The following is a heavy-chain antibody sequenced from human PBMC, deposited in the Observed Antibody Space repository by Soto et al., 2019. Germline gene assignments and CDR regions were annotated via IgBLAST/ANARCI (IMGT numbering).Heavy chain of an antibody. Sequence: GESLKISCKASQYSFTNYWIGWVRQMPGTGLEWMGIIYPGDSDTRYSPSFQGQVTISVDKSINTAYLQWSSLKASDTAMYYCARHLYDYLDSWGQGTLVTVAS. CDR1: QYSFTNYW. CDR2: IYPGDSDT. CDR3: ARHLYDYLDS. D-gene: IGHD3-16*01. V-gene: IGHV5-51*01. J-gene: IGHJ4*02.